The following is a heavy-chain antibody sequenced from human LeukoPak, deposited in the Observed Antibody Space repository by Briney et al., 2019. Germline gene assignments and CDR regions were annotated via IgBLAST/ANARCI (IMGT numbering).Heavy chain of an antibody. D-gene: IGHD5-12*01. V-gene: IGHV3-74*01. CDR3: ARSNSGYDGGYYYYYMDV. J-gene: IGHJ6*03. Sequence: GGSLRLSCAASGFTFSSYWMHWVRQAPGKGLVWVSRINTDGSSTSYADSVKGRFTISRDNAKNTLYLQMNSLRAEDTAVYYCARSNSGYDGGYYYYYMDVWGKGTTVTVSS. CDR2: INTDGSST. CDR1: GFTFSSYW.